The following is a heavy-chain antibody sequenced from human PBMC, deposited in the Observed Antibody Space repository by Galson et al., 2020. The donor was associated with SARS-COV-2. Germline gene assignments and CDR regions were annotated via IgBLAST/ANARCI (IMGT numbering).Heavy chain of an antibody. CDR2: ISGSGSAT. CDR3: AKRHRDSSGFDY. J-gene: IGHJ4*02. CDR1: GFTFSSYA. Sequence: GGSLRLSCAASGFTFSSYAMNWLRQAPGKGLEWVSGISGSGSATYYAGSVKGRFTISRDNSQNTSYLQMNGLRAEDTAIYYCAKRHRDSSGFDYWGQGARVTVSS. V-gene: IGHV3-23*01. D-gene: IGHD3-22*01.